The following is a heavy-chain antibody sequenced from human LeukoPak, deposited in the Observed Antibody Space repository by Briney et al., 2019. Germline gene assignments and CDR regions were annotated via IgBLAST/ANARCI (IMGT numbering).Heavy chain of an antibody. CDR3: ARHYYYDSSGYYSEGFSFDY. CDR2: INSDGSST. J-gene: IGHJ4*02. D-gene: IGHD3-22*01. CDR1: GFTFSSYW. V-gene: IGHV3-74*01. Sequence: GGSLRLSCAASGFTFSSYWMHWVRQAPGKGLVWVSRINSDGSSTSYADSVKGRFTISRDNAKNTLYLQMNSLRAEDTAVYYCARHYYYDSSGYYSEGFSFDYWGQGTLVTVSS.